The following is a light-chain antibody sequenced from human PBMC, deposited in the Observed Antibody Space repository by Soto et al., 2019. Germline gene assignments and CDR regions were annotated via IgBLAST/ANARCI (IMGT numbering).Light chain of an antibody. J-gene: IGLJ1*01. CDR2: EVS. CDR1: RTDVGGYNF. V-gene: IGLV2-14*01. Sequence: QSVLTQPASGSGSPGQSITISCTGTRTDVGGYNFVSWYQQHPGKAPKLIIYEVSNRPSGVSNRFSGSKSDNTASLTISGLQAEDEADYYCCSYVSSKTYVFGTGTKVTVL. CDR3: CSYVSSKTYV.